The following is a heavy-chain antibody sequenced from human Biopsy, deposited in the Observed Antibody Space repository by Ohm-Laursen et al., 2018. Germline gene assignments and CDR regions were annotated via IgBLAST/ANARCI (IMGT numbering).Heavy chain of an antibody. Sequence: ASVKVSCKPSGYTFTGYHVHWVRQAPGQGLEWMGWINAKTGDTNYAQKFQGRVTMTRDTSISTAYVDLSSLRSDDTAVYYCTRGGYYYDSLAYYYWFDPWGQGTLATVSS. D-gene: IGHD3-22*01. CDR2: INAKTGDT. V-gene: IGHV1-2*02. CDR1: GYTFTGYH. CDR3: TRGGYYYDSLAYYYWFDP. J-gene: IGHJ5*02.